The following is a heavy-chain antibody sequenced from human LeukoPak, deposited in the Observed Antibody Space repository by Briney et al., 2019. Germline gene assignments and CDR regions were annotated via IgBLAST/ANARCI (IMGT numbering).Heavy chain of an antibody. V-gene: IGHV4-30-4*01. J-gene: IGHJ4*02. CDR2: IYYSGST. Sequence: SETLSLTCTVSGGSISSGDYYWSWIRQPPGKGLEWIGYIYYSGSTYYNPFLKSRVTISVDTSKNQFSLKLSSVTAADTAVYYCARVYGDYVIGFDYWGQGTLVTVSS. D-gene: IGHD4-17*01. CDR3: ARVYGDYVIGFDY. CDR1: GGSISSGDYY.